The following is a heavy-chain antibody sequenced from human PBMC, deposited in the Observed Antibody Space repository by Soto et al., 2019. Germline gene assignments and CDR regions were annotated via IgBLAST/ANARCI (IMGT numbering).Heavy chain of an antibody. D-gene: IGHD5-18*01. Sequence: QVQLVQSGAEVKKPGSSVKVSCKASGGTFSSYDISWVRQAPVQGLEWMGGIIPIFGPANYAQKFQGRVTSSADESTRTAYMELRRLRSEDTAVYYCARVIRNGTWIQLWLRAPGYYYYGMDVWGQGTTVTVSS. J-gene: IGHJ6*02. CDR3: ARVIRNGTWIQLWLRAPGYYYYGMDV. CDR2: IIPIFGPA. CDR1: GGTFSSYD. V-gene: IGHV1-69*01.